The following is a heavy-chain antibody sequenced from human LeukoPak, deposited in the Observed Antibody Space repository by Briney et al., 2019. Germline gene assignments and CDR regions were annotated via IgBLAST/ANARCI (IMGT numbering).Heavy chain of an antibody. CDR1: GFTFSDHY. J-gene: IGHJ3*02. CDR2: SRNKANGYTT. V-gene: IGHV3-72*01. CDR3: ARSPESGGNVFDI. D-gene: IGHD3-16*01. Sequence: GGSLRLSCAASGFTFSDHYIDWVRQAPGKGLEWVGRSRNKANGYTTEYAASVKGRFTISRDGSKNSVYLQMNSLKTEDTAVYYCARSPESGGNVFDIWGQGTMVTVCS.